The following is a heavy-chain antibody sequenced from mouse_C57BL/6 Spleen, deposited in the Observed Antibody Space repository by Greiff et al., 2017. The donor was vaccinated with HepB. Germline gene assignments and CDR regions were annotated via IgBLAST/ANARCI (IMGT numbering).Heavy chain of an antibody. CDR1: GYTFTSYW. CDR3: ARGDYGNYGGENYFDY. CDR2: IDPSDSYT. Sequence: VQLQQSGAELVMPGASVKLSCKASGYTFTSYWMHWVKQRPGQGLEWIGEIDPSDSYTNYNQKFKGKSTLTVDKSSSTAYMQLSSLTSEDSAVYYCARGDYGNYGGENYFDYWGQGTTLTVSS. J-gene: IGHJ2*01. D-gene: IGHD2-1*01. V-gene: IGHV1-69*01.